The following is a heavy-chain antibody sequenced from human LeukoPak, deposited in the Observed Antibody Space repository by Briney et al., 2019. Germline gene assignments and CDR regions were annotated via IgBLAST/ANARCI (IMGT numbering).Heavy chain of an antibody. D-gene: IGHD2-8*01. V-gene: IGHV1-69*01. J-gene: IGHJ3*02. Sequence: ASVKVSCKASGGTFSSYAISWVRQAPGQGLEWMGGIIPIFGTANYAQKFQGRVTITADESTSTAYMELSSLRSEDTAVYYCARAEAGSLYPHAFDIWGQGTMVTVSS. CDR3: ARAEAGSLYPHAFDI. CDR1: GGTFSSYA. CDR2: IIPIFGTA.